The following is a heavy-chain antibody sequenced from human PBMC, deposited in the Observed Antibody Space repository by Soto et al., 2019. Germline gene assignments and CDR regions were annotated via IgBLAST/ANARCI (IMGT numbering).Heavy chain of an antibody. J-gene: IGHJ5*02. CDR3: ARASYGSGSYYKPWFDP. Sequence: PSETLSLTCTVSGGSISSGGYYWSWIRQHPGKGLEWIGYIYYSGSTYYNPSLKSRVTISVDTSKNQFSLKLSSVTAADTAVYYCARASYGSGSYYKPWFDPWGQGTLVTVSS. CDR1: GGSISSGGYY. D-gene: IGHD3-10*01. V-gene: IGHV4-31*03. CDR2: IYYSGST.